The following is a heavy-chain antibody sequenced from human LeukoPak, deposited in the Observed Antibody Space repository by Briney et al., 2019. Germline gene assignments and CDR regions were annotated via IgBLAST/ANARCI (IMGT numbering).Heavy chain of an antibody. CDR2: MNPNSGNT. Sequence: GASVKVSCKASGYTFTSYDINWLRQATGQGLEWMGWMNPNSGNTGYAQKFQGRVTMTRNTSMSTAYMELSSLRSEDTAVYYCAREVASSGWYSRYYYYGMDVWGQGTTVTVSS. CDR3: AREVASSGWYSRYYYYGMDV. J-gene: IGHJ6*02. V-gene: IGHV1-8*01. D-gene: IGHD6-19*01. CDR1: GYTFTSYD.